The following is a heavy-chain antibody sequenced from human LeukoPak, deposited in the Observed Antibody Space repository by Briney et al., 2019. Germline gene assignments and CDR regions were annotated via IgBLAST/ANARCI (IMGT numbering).Heavy chain of an antibody. Sequence: GGSLRLSCAASGFTFSDYYMSWIRQAPGKGLEWVSVIYSGGSTYYADSVKGRFTISRDNSKNTLYLQMNSLRAEDTAVYYCARDRDGSGSYYYWGQGTLVTVSS. D-gene: IGHD3-10*01. CDR3: ARDRDGSGSYYY. CDR1: GFTFSDYY. V-gene: IGHV3-66*01. J-gene: IGHJ4*02. CDR2: IYSGGST.